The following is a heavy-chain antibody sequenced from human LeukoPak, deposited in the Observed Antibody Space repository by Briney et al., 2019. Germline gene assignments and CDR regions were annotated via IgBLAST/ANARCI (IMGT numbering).Heavy chain of an antibody. D-gene: IGHD6-13*01. CDR1: GGSFSGYY. CDR3: ARGGGIAAAEDY. Sequence: ASETLSLTCAVYGGSFSGYYWSWIRRPPGKGLEWIGEINHSGSTNYNPSLESRVTISVDTSKNQFSLKLSSVTAADTAVYYCARGGGIAAAEDYWGQGTLVTVSS. CDR2: INHSGST. J-gene: IGHJ4*02. V-gene: IGHV4-34*01.